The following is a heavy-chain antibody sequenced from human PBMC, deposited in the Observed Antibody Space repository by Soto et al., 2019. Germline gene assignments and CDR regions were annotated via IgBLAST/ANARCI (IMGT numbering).Heavy chain of an antibody. CDR2: ISSSGSTI. Sequence: GGSLRLSCAASGFTFSSYEMNWVRQAPGKGLEWVSYISSSGSTIYYADSVKGRFTISRDNAKNSLHLQMNSLRAEDTAVYYCARALGLRFRVDYYYGMDVWGQGTTVTVSS. V-gene: IGHV3-48*03. CDR1: GFTFSSYE. D-gene: IGHD5-12*01. CDR3: ARALGLRFRVDYYYGMDV. J-gene: IGHJ6*02.